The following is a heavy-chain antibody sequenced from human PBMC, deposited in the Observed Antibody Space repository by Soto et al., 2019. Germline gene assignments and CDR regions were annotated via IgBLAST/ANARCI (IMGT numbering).Heavy chain of an antibody. CDR3: ARDLGPSYANEDWFDP. V-gene: IGHV1-18*01. J-gene: IGHJ5*02. CDR2: ISAYNGNT. D-gene: IGHD2-2*01. CDR1: GYTFTSYG. Sequence: ASVKVSCKASGYTFTSYGISWVRQAPGQGLEWMGWISAYNGNTNYAQRLQGRLTMTTDTSTSTAYMELRSLRSDDTAVYYCARDLGPSYANEDWFDPWGQGTLVTVSS.